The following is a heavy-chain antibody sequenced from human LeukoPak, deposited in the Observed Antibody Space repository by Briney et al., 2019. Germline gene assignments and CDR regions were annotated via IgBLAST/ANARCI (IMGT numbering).Heavy chain of an antibody. CDR3: AKAPFDWLYYFDY. CDR2: ISGSGGST. D-gene: IGHD3-9*01. Sequence: GGSLRLSCAASGFTFSSYAMSWVRQAPGKGLEWVSAISGSGGSTNYADSVKGRFTISRDNSKNTLYLQMNSLRAEDTAVYYCAKAPFDWLYYFDYWGQGTLVTVSS. V-gene: IGHV3-23*01. CDR1: GFTFSSYA. J-gene: IGHJ4*02.